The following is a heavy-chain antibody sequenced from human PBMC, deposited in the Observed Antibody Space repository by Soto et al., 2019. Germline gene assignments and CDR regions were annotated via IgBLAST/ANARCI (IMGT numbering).Heavy chain of an antibody. CDR1: GGSISSGGYY. CDR3: ARDICYDSSGYQTD. Sequence: QVQLQESGPGLVKPSQTLSLTCTVSGGSISSGGYYWSWIRQHPGKGLEWIGYIYYSGSTYYNPSLTSRVTISVDTSKNQLALKLSYVTAADTAVYYCARDICYDSSGYQTDWGQGTQVTVSS. D-gene: IGHD3-22*01. CDR2: IYYSGST. V-gene: IGHV4-31*03. J-gene: IGHJ4*02.